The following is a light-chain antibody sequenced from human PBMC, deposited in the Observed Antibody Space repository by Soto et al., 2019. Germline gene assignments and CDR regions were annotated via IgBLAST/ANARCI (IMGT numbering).Light chain of an antibody. J-gene: IGKJ3*01. V-gene: IGKV3-20*01. CDR2: GAS. CDR3: QQYGRSPFT. CDR1: QSVSSNY. Sequence: EIVQTQAVATLSVSPGERDTLSCRRSQSVSSNYVAWFHQKPGQAPRLLIYGASSRATGVPDRFSASGSGTDFTLTISRLEPEDFAVYYCQQYGRSPFTFGPGTEVDIK.